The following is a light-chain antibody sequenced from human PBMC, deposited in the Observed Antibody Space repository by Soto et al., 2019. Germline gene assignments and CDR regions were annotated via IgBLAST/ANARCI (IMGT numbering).Light chain of an antibody. J-gene: IGKJ2*01. CDR1: QSVSSN. CDR3: QQYNNWPPYT. CDR2: GAS. Sequence: EILITQSPATLSVSPGERATLSCRASQSVSSNLAWSQQKPGQAPRLLIYGASTRATGIPARFSGSGSGTEFTLTISSLQSEDFAVYYCQQYNNWPPYTFGQGTKVDI. V-gene: IGKV3-15*01.